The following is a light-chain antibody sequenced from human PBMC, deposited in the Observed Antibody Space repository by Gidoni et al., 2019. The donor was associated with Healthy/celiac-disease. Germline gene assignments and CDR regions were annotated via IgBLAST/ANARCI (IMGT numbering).Light chain of an antibody. CDR3: QAWDSSAADVV. CDR1: KLGDKS. Sequence: YELTQPPSVSVSPGQTATITCSGTKLGDKSASWYQQKPGQSPVLVIYQDNKRPSGITERYSGSHSGNTATLTISGTQAMDEADYYCQAWDSSAADVVFGGGTKLTVL. CDR2: QDN. V-gene: IGLV3-1*01. J-gene: IGLJ2*01.